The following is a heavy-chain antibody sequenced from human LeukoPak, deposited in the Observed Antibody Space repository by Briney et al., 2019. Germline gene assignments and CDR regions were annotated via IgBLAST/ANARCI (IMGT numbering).Heavy chain of an antibody. D-gene: IGHD2-2*01. V-gene: IGHV3-49*04. J-gene: IGHJ4*02. CDR3: IRVYCSSTSCYYYFDY. CDR2: IRGKAYGGTT. CDR1: GFTFADYA. Sequence: PGGSLRLSCTPSGFTFADYAMSWVRQAPGKGLEWVGFIRGKAYGGTTEYAASVKGRFTISRDDSKSIAYLQMNSLKTEDTAVYYCIRVYCSSTSCYYYFDYWGQGTLVTVSS.